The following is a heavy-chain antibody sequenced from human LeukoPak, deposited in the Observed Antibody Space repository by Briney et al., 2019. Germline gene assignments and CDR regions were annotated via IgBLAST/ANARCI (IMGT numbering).Heavy chain of an antibody. CDR3: ARIRGAGADYYYYYMDV. V-gene: IGHV4-4*02. CDR2: IYHSGGT. D-gene: IGHD3-3*01. Sequence: SETLSLTCSVSGDSISTNNWWSWVRQSPGKGREWSGEIYHSGGTNYNPSLKSRVSMSVDKSKNQVSLKLSSVTAADTAVYYCARIRGAGADYYYYYMDVWGKGTTVTVSS. J-gene: IGHJ6*03. CDR1: GDSISTNNW.